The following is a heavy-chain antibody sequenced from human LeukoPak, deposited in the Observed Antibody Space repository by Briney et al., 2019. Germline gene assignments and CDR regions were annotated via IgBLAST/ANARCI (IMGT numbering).Heavy chain of an antibody. V-gene: IGHV3-48*01. CDR3: ARGAYYYED. CDR2: ISSSSSTI. Sequence: GGSLRLSCAASGFTFSSHSMNWVRQAPGKGLEWVSCISSSSSTIYYADSVKGRFTISRDNAKNSPYLQMNSLRAEDTAVYYCARGAYYYEDWGQGTLVTVSS. J-gene: IGHJ4*02. D-gene: IGHD3-22*01. CDR1: GFTFSSHS.